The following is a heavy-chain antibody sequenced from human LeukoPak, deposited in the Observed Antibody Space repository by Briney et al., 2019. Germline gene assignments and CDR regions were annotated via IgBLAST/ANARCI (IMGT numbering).Heavy chain of an antibody. CDR2: IYYSGST. V-gene: IGHV4-59*01. D-gene: IGHD6-13*01. J-gene: IGHJ5*02. CDR1: GGPISSYY. CDR3: ARDLRGPGKPAAETGVDWFDP. Sequence: SETLSLTCTVSGGPISSYYWSWIRQPPGKGLEWIGYIYYSGSTNYNPSLKSRVTISVDTSKNQFSLKLSSVTAADTAVYYCARDLRGPGKPAAETGVDWFDPWGQGTLVTVSS.